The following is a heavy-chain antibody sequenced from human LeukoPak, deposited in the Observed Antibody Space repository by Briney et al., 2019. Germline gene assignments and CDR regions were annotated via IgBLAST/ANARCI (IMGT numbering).Heavy chain of an antibody. D-gene: IGHD3-22*01. J-gene: IGHJ5*02. CDR2: MSGAGDIA. CDR3: AKLKSALIVVGA. CDR1: GFTLSRSS. Sequence: PGGSLRLSCAASGFTLSRSSLSWVRQAPGQGLEWVSSMSGAGDIANYAESVRGRFTISRDNSTNTLYLQMNSLRADDTAVYYCAKLKSALIVVGAWGQGIRVAVSS. V-gene: IGHV3-23*01.